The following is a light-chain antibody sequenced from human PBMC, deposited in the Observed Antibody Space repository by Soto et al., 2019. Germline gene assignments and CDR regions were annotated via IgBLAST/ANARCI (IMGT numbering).Light chain of an antibody. V-gene: IGKV1-5*03. CDR3: QQYNDSFPYT. Sequence: DIQMTQSPSTLSASVGDRVTITCRASQSIRTWLAWYQQKPGTAPKLLIYEASTLQSGVPSRFSGFRSGTEFPLNVSSLQPDDFATYYCQQYNDSFPYTFGQGTKLEIK. J-gene: IGKJ2*01. CDR2: EAS. CDR1: QSIRTW.